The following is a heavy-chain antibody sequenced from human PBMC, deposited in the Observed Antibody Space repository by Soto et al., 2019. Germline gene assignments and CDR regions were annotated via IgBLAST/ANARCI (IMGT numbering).Heavy chain of an antibody. CDR1: GRSFSGYY. CDR2: INHSGST. D-gene: IGHD6-6*01. J-gene: IGHJ6*02. CDR3: ASLKGYSSSSLHYYYGMDV. V-gene: IGHV4-34*01. Sequence: SETLSLTCALYGRSFSGYYWSWIRQPPGKGLEWIGEINHSGSTNYNPSLKSRVTISVDTSKNQFSLKLSSVTAADTAVYYCASLKGYSSSSLHYYYGMDVWGQGTTVTV.